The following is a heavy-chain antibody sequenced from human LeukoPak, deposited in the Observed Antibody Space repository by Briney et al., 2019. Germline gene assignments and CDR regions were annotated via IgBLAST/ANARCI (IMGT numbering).Heavy chain of an antibody. D-gene: IGHD1-26*01. CDR3: ARSGRMVEWELLGVPYYFDY. J-gene: IGHJ4*02. Sequence: ASVKVSCKASGGTFSSCAISWLRQAPGQGLEWMGGIIPIFGTANYAQKFQGRVTITADESTSTAYMELSSLRSEDTAVYYCARSGRMVEWELLGVPYYFDYWGQGTLVTVSS. V-gene: IGHV1-69*13. CDR2: IIPIFGTA. CDR1: GGTFSSCA.